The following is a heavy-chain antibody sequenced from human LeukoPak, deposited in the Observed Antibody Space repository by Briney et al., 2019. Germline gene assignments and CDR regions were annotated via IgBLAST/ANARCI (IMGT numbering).Heavy chain of an antibody. J-gene: IGHJ4*02. CDR3: ARRQRLQIDY. V-gene: IGHV4-59*08. D-gene: IGHD5-24*01. Sequence: PSETLSLTCTVSGGSISSYYWSWIRQPPGKGLEWIGYIYYSGSTNYNPSLKSRVTISVDTSKNQFSLKLSSVTAADTAVYYCARRQRLQIDYWGQGTLVTVSS. CDR2: IYYSGST. CDR1: GGSISSYY.